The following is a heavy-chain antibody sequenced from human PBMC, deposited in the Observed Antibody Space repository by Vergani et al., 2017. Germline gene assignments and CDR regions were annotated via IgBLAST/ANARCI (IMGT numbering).Heavy chain of an antibody. V-gene: IGHV5-51*01. D-gene: IGHD1-1*01. CDR2: IYPHDSDT. CDR1: GYSFINYW. J-gene: IGHJ4*02. CDR3: ARHTTYTDS. Sequence: EVQLVQSGAEVKKAGESLKISCKASGYSFINYWIGWVRQMPGKGLEWVGIIYPHDSDTRYSPSFEGQVTISADKSINTAYLQWGSLKASDTALYYCARHTTYTDSWGQGTLVTVSS.